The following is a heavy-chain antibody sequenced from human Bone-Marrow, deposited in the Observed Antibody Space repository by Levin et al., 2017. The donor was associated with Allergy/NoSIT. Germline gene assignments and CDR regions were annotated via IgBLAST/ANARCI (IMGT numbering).Heavy chain of an antibody. CDR1: GYSFTTYW. V-gene: IGHV5-51*01. CDR3: ARRERSSGSSDY. D-gene: IGHD3-10*01. CDR2: IYPADSDT. Sequence: GESLKISCKGSGYSFTTYWIAWVRQMPGKGLEWMGIIYPADSDTTYSPSFQGQVTISADKSVNTAYLQWGSLKASDTATYYCARRERSSGSSDYWGQGTLVTVSS. J-gene: IGHJ4*02.